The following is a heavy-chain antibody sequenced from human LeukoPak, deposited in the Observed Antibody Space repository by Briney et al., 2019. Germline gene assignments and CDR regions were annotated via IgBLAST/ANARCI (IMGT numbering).Heavy chain of an antibody. CDR2: IYYSGSS. V-gene: IGHV4-59*01. Sequence: SETLSLTCTVSGGSISSYYWSWIRQPPGKGLEWIGYIYYSGSSNYNPSLKSRVTISVDTSKNQFSLKLRSVTAADTAVYYCAKSKAGLRIDYWGQGTLVAVSS. J-gene: IGHJ4*02. CDR3: AKSKAGLRIDY. D-gene: IGHD4-17*01. CDR1: GGSISSYY.